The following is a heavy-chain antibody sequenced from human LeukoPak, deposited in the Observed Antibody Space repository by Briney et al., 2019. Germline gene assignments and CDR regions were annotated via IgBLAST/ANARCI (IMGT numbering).Heavy chain of an antibody. J-gene: IGHJ4*02. CDR2: IYHSGST. CDR1: GGSISSGGYT. D-gene: IGHD1-26*01. V-gene: IGHV4-30-2*01. Sequence: SQTLSLTCAVSGGSISSGGYTWSWVRQPPGKGLEWIGYIYHSGSTYYNPSLKSRVTISLDRSKNQFSLKLSSVTAADTAVYYCARLGPTYYFDYWGQGTLVAVSS. CDR3: ARLGPTYYFDY.